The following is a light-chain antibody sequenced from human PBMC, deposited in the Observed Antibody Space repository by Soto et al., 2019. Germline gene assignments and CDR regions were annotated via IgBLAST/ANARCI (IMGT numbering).Light chain of an antibody. CDR1: SSNIGNNY. CDR3: GTWDSSLSVVYV. CDR2: DND. V-gene: IGLV1-51*01. Sequence: QAVLTQPPSVSAAPGQKVTISCSGSSSNIGNNYVSWYQQLPGTAPKVLIYDNDKRPSGIPDRFSGSKSGTSATLGITGLQTGDEADYYCGTWDSSLSVVYVFGTGTQLTVL. J-gene: IGLJ1*01.